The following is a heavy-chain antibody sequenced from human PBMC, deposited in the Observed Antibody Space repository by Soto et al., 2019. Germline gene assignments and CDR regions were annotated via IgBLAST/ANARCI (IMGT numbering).Heavy chain of an antibody. CDR3: ARGAVMPDS. CDR2: ISASGGST. D-gene: IGHD3-16*01. Sequence: EVQLLESGGGLEQPGGSLRLSCAASGFTFDSFARTWVRQAPGKGLEWVSAISASGGSTFYADSVKGRFTISRDSSKNTLYLHMNSLRAEDTAVYYCARGAVMPDSWGQGTLVTVSS. CDR1: GFTFDSFA. V-gene: IGHV3-23*01. J-gene: IGHJ4*02.